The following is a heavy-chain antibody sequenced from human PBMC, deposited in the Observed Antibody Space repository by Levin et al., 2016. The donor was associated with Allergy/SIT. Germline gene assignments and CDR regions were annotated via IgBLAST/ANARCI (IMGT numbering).Heavy chain of an antibody. J-gene: IGHJ4*02. CDR3: ARDLWQQLAGDY. Sequence: GESLKISCAASGFTFDDYGMSWVRQAPGKGLEWVSGINWNGGSTGYADSVKGRFTISRDNAKNSLYLQMNSLRAEDTALYYCARDLWQQLAGDYWGQGTLVTVSS. D-gene: IGHD6-13*01. CDR1: GFTFDDYG. CDR2: INWNGGST. V-gene: IGHV3-20*04.